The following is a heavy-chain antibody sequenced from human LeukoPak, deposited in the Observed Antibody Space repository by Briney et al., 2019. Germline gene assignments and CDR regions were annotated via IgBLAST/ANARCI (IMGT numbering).Heavy chain of an antibody. CDR3: ATDSGLR. J-gene: IGHJ6*04. CDR1: GLTFSDYW. CDR2: IKYDGSEK. Sequence: GGSMRLSCAASGLTFSDYWMYWVRQAPGKGREWVANIKYDGSEKYYVDSVKGRFTISRDNAKNSVDLQMNSLRVEDADMYYCATDSGLRWGKGTTVTVSS. V-gene: IGHV3-7*03. D-gene: IGHD2-15*01.